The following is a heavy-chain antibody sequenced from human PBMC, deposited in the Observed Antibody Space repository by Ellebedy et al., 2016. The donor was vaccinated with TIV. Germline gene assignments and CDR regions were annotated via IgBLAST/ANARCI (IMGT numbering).Heavy chain of an antibody. V-gene: IGHV1-18*01. J-gene: IGHJ3*02. D-gene: IGHD2-8*02. CDR3: ARVYCPAGPCFPRHTFDI. Sequence: ASVKVSXKVSGYTFTRYGMSWVRQAPGQGLEWMGWISALSGNTNYARSVQGRVTMTTDTSTSTVYMELRSLRSDDTAVYYCARVYCPAGPCFPRHTFDIWGQGTMVIVSS. CDR1: GYTFTRYG. CDR2: ISALSGNT.